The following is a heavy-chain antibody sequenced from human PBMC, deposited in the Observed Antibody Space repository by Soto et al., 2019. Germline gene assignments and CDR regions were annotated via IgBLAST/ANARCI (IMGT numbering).Heavy chain of an antibody. D-gene: IGHD3-10*01. CDR3: AKEYGSGGDGSAAFDI. CDR2: ISYDGSNK. Sequence: QVQLVESGGGVVQPGRSLRLSCAASGFTFSSYGMHWVRQAPGKGLEWVAVISYDGSNKYYADSVKGRFTISRDNYKNPLYLQMTGLRDDETGGYCCAKEYGSGGDGSAAFDIWGQGTMVTGSS. J-gene: IGHJ3*02. CDR1: GFTFSSYG. V-gene: IGHV3-30*18.